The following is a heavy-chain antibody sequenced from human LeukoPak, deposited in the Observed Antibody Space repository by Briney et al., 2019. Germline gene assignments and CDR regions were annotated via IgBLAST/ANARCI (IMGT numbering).Heavy chain of an antibody. CDR3: AKDVEVVVPAATDY. CDR2: ISGSGGST. J-gene: IGHJ4*02. CDR1: GFTFSSYW. V-gene: IGHV3-23*01. D-gene: IGHD2-2*01. Sequence: GGSLRLSCAASGFTFSSYWMSWVRQAPGKGLEWVSAISGSGGSTYYADSVKGRFTIPRDNSKNTLYLQMNSLRAEDTAVYYCAKDVEVVVPAATDYWGQGTLVTVSS.